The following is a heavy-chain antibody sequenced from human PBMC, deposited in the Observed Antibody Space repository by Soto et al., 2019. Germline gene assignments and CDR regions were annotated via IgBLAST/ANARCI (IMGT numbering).Heavy chain of an antibody. Sequence: QVQLVQSGAEVKKPGASVKVSCRASGYTFTSYGISWVRQAPGQGLEWMGWISAYNGNTNYAQKLQGRVTMTTDTSTSTAYMELMSLRSDDTAVYYCATLTYYYDSSGYYYLLRDWGQGTLVTVSS. CDR1: GYTFTSYG. D-gene: IGHD3-22*01. V-gene: IGHV1-18*01. J-gene: IGHJ4*02. CDR2: ISAYNGNT. CDR3: ATLTYYYDSSGYYYLLRD.